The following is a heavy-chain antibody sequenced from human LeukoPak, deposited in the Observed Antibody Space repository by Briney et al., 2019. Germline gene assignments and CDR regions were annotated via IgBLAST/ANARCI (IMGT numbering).Heavy chain of an antibody. Sequence: GGSLRLSCAASGFTFSSYAMSWVRPASGKGLEWVSGISGSGSNTYYADSVKGRFTISRDNSKNTLYLQMNSLRAEDTAVFYCAKENYYDFWSGIDFWGQGALVTVSS. J-gene: IGHJ4*02. CDR2: ISGSGSNT. CDR3: AKENYYDFWSGIDF. V-gene: IGHV3-23*01. D-gene: IGHD3-3*01. CDR1: GFTFSSYA.